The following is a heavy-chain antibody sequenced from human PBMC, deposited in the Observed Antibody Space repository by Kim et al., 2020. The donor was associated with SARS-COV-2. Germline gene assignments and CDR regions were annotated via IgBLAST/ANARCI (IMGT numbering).Heavy chain of an antibody. CDR3: TKAGSGYDLSALDY. J-gene: IGHJ4*02. Sequence: GGSLRLSCAASGFTFDDYTMHWVRQAPGKGLEWVSLISWDGGSTYYADSVKGRYTISRDNSKNSLYLQMNSLRTEDTTLYYCTKAGSGYDLSALDYWGQGTLVTVSS. CDR1: GFTFDDYT. D-gene: IGHD5-12*01. CDR2: ISWDGGST. V-gene: IGHV3-43*01.